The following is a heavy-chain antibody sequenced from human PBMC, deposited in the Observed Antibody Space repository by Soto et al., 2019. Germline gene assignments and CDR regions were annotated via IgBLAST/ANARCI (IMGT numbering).Heavy chain of an antibody. Sequence: EVQLLESGGGLVQPGGSLRLSCAASGFTFSSYAMSWVRQAPGKGLEWVSAISGSGGSTYYADSVKGRFTISRDNSKNTLYRQLDSLRAEDTAVYYCATQRGVLLWFGITYGMDVWGQGTTVTVSS. CDR3: ATQRGVLLWFGITYGMDV. J-gene: IGHJ6*02. CDR2: ISGSGGST. D-gene: IGHD3-10*01. CDR1: GFTFSSYA. V-gene: IGHV3-23*01.